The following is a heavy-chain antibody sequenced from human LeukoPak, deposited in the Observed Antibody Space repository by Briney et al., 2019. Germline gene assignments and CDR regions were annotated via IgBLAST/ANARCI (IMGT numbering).Heavy chain of an antibody. CDR2: ISGSGGST. CDR1: GFTFSRYA. V-gene: IGHV3-23*01. CDR3: AKRLTGWQQLVAGGWFDP. D-gene: IGHD6-13*01. J-gene: IGHJ5*02. Sequence: PGGSLRLSCAVSGFTFSRYAMTWVRQAPGKGLEWVSAISGSGGSTYFADSVKGRFTISRDNSKNTLYLQMNSLRAEDTAVYYCAKRLTGWQQLVAGGWFDPWGQGTLVTVSS.